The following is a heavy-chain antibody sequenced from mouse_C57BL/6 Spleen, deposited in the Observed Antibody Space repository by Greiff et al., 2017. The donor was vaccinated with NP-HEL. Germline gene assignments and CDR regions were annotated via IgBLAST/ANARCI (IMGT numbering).Heavy chain of an antibody. V-gene: IGHV1-64*01. CDR3: ALMTTVYYFDY. D-gene: IGHD2-13*01. J-gene: IGHJ2*01. Sequence: QVQLQQPGAELVKPGASVKLSCKASGYTFTSYWMHWVKQRPGQGLEWIGMIHPNSGSTNYNEKFKSKATLTVDKSSSTAYMQLSSLTSEDSAVYYCALMTTVYYFDYWGEGTTLTVSS. CDR2: IHPNSGST. CDR1: GYTFTSYW.